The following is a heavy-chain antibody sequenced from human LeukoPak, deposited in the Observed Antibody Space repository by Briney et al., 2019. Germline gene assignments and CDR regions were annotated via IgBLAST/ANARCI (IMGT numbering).Heavy chain of an antibody. J-gene: IGHJ3*02. CDR3: ARDRRYCSSNNCQAALDI. CDR1: GFMFDDYA. Sequence: GGSLRLSCAASGFMFDDYAMHWVRQAPGKGLEWVSGITWKGDIIDYADSVQGRFTISRDNAKNSLFLQMNNLRVEDMALYYCARDRRYCSSNNCQAALDIWGQGTMVTVSS. CDR2: ITWKGDII. D-gene: IGHD2-2*01. V-gene: IGHV3-9*03.